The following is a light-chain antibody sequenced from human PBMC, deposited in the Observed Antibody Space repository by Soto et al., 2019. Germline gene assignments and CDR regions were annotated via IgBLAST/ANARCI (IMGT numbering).Light chain of an antibody. J-gene: IGLJ3*02. CDR1: DNDVGGYDF. Sequence: QSVPTQSASVSGSPGQSITISCTGTDNDVGGYDFVSWYQQHPGRAPKLLIHQVTIRLSGISSRFSGSKSGNTASLTITGLQPEDEAMYFCCSHSTSIAWVFGGGTKLTVL. CDR2: QVT. V-gene: IGLV2-14*01. CDR3: CSHSTSIAWV.